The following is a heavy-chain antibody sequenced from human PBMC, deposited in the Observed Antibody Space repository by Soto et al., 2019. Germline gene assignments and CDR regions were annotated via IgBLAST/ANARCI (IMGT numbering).Heavy chain of an antibody. CDR1: GYTFTTYG. J-gene: IGHJ5*02. CDR2: ISAYDGKT. CDR3: ARDPHEFWTSYWFDP. D-gene: IGHD3-3*01. Sequence: ASVNVSCKTSGYTFTTYGINWVRQAPGQGLELMGWISAYDGKTTYAEKFQGRVTLTTDTSTSTAYMELRSLRSDDTAIYYCARDPHEFWTSYWFDPWGQGTPVTVSS. V-gene: IGHV1-18*01.